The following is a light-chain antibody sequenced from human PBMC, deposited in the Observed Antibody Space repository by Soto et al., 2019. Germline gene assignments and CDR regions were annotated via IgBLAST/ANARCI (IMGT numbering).Light chain of an antibody. J-gene: IGKJ1*01. V-gene: IGKV3-20*01. CDR2: GAS. CDR3: QQYGSSPPWT. Sequence: ESVLTQSPGTLSLSPGERATLSCRASQSVSSSYLAWYQQKPGQAPRLLIYGASSRATGIPDRLSGSGSGTDFTLTISRLEPEDFAVYYCQQYGSSPPWTFGQGTKVDIK. CDR1: QSVSSSY.